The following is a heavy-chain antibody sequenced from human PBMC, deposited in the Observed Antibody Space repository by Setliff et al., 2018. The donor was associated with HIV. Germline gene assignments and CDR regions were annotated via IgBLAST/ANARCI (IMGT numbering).Heavy chain of an antibody. CDR1: GASITTNSYY. CDR3: ARFVLAWFDFSTGAVEVTDPYAFDF. V-gene: IGHV4-39*01. D-gene: IGHD2-21*02. CDR2: FYYGGTT. J-gene: IGHJ4*02. Sequence: SETLSLTCAVAGASITTNSYYWGWIRQTPEKGLEWIGDFYYGGTTYYNPSVKSRATISVDTSQNQFSLRLRSVTSADTAVYHCARFVLAWFDFSTGAVEVTDPYAFDFWGQGIQVTVSS.